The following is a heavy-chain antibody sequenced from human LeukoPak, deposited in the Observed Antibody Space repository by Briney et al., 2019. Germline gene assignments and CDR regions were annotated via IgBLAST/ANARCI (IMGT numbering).Heavy chain of an antibody. Sequence: SETLSLTCIVSGGSISSGDYYWSWIRQPPGKGLEWIGYIYDSGSTHYNPSLKSRVTISVDTSKNQFSLKMSSVSAADTAVYYCARVFVVVPAAMRWFDPWGQGTLVTVSS. V-gene: IGHV4-30-4*01. CDR1: GGSISSGDYY. CDR3: ARVFVVVPAAMRWFDP. J-gene: IGHJ5*02. CDR2: IYDSGST. D-gene: IGHD2-2*01.